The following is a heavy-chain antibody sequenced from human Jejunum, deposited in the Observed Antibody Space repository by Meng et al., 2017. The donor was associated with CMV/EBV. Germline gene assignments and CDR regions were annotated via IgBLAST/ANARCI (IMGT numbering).Heavy chain of an antibody. CDR2: INGDGTST. CDR3: TRDFGGLTL. CDR1: GVTFKSDW. J-gene: IGHJ4*02. V-gene: IGHV3-74*01. Sequence: VESGGGVVQPGGSLRLACAASGVTFKSDWMDWVRQVPGKGLVWVSRINGDGTSTAYADSVKGRFTVSRDNAKNTLYLQMNSLRAEDTAVYDCTRDFGGLTLWGQGTLVTVSS. D-gene: IGHD3-10*01.